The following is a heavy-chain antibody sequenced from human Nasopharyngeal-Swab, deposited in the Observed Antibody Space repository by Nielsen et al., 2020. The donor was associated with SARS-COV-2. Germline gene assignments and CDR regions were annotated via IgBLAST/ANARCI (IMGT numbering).Heavy chain of an antibody. D-gene: IGHD1-1*01. CDR3: ARGRRNWNDLTYYYGMDV. Sequence: SETLSLTCTVSGGSISSGGYYWSWIRQHPGKGLEWIGYIYYSGSTYYNPSLKSRVTISVDTSKNQFSLKLSSVTAADTAVYYCARGRRNWNDLTYYYGMDVWAKGPRSPSP. CDR1: GGSISSGGYY. J-gene: IGHJ6*02. V-gene: IGHV4-31*03. CDR2: IYYSGST.